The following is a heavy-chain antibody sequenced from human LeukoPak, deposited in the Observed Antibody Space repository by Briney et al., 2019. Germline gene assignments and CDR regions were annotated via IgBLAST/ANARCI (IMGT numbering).Heavy chain of an antibody. CDR2: IKQDGSEK. D-gene: IGHD6-13*01. Sequence: SGGSLRLSCAASGFTFSSYWMSWVRQAPGKGLEWVANIKQDGSEKYYVDSVKGRFTISRDNAKNSLYLQMNSLRAEDTAVYYCARIKYNSNWWEAFDTWGQGTMVTVSS. V-gene: IGHV3-7*04. J-gene: IGHJ3*02. CDR3: ARIKYNSNWWEAFDT. CDR1: GFTFSSYW.